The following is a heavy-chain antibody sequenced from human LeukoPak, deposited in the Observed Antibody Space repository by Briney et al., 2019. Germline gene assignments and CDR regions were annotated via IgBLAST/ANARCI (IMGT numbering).Heavy chain of an antibody. CDR2: IRYDGSNK. CDR1: GFTFSSYG. J-gene: IGHJ3*02. CDR3: ARDPYCSSTSCPDAFDI. V-gene: IGHV3-30*02. Sequence: GGSLRLSCAASGFTFSSYGMHWVRQAPGKGLEWVAFIRYDGSNKYYADSVKGRFTISRDNSKNTLYLQMNSLRAEDTAVYYCARDPYCSSTSCPDAFDIWGQGTMVTVSS. D-gene: IGHD2-2*01.